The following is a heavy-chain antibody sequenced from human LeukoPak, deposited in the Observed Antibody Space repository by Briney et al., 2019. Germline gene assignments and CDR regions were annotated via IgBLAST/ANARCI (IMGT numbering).Heavy chain of an antibody. J-gene: IGHJ4*02. Sequence: PSETLSLTCAVYGASFSGYYWSWIRQPPGKGLEWIGEINHSGSTNYNPSLKSRVTISVDTSKNQFSLKLSSVTAADTAVYYCARGQDYYDSSGYYYRSDFDYWGQGTLVTVSS. D-gene: IGHD3-22*01. CDR1: GASFSGYY. CDR2: INHSGST. CDR3: ARGQDYYDSSGYYYRSDFDY. V-gene: IGHV4-34*01.